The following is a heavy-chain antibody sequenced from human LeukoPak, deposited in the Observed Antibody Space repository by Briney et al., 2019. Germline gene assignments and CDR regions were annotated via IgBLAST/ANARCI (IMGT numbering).Heavy chain of an antibody. V-gene: IGHV5-51*01. CDR2: IYPGDSDT. CDR3: ARRQGCSSTSCPPDY. J-gene: IGHJ4*02. Sequence: GESLKISCRCSGYSFTTYWIGWVRPMPGKGLEWLGIIYPGDSDTRYTPSFQGQVTMSADKSINTAYLQWSSLKASDTAIYYCARRQGCSSTSCPPDYWGQGTLVTVSP. D-gene: IGHD2-2*01. CDR1: GYSFTTYW.